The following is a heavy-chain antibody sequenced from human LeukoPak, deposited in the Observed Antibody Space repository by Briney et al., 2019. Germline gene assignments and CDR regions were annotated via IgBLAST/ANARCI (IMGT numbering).Heavy chain of an antibody. V-gene: IGHV3-23*01. CDR3: AKEYYVLLVYALGGSFDY. CDR1: GFTFSSYA. CDR2: ISGNGRST. Sequence: QPGGSLRLSCAASGFTFSSYAMSWVCQAPGKGMEWDSTISGNGRSTYYGDSVKGRFTISRDNSKNTLSLQMNSLRAEDTAVYYCAKEYYVLLVYALGGSFDYWGRGTLVTVSS. J-gene: IGHJ4*02. D-gene: IGHD2-8*02.